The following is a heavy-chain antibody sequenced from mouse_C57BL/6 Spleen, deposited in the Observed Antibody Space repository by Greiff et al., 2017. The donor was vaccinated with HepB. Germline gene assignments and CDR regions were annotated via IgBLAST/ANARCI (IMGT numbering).Heavy chain of an antibody. CDR1: GYAFSSYW. D-gene: IGHD2-4*01. CDR3: ARGGLPHYFDY. Sequence: QVQLKESGAELVKPGASVKISCKASGYAFSSYWMNWVKQRPGKGLEWIGQIYPGDGDTNYNGKFKGKATLTADKSSSTAYMQLSSLTSEDSAVYFCARGGLPHYFDYWGQGTTLTVSS. CDR2: IYPGDGDT. J-gene: IGHJ2*01. V-gene: IGHV1-80*01.